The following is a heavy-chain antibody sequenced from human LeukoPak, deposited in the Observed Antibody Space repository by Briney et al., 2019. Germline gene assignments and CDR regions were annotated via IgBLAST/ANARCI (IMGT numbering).Heavy chain of an antibody. J-gene: IGHJ2*01. Sequence: GSSVKVSCKASGGTFSSYAITWVRQAPGQGLEWMGWINTNTGNPTYAQGFTGRFVFSLDTSVSTAYLQISSLKAEDTAVYYCARDMVVTAVGGGWYFDLWGRGTLVTVSS. D-gene: IGHD2-21*02. CDR1: GGTFSSYA. CDR2: INTNTGNP. CDR3: ARDMVVTAVGGGWYFDL. V-gene: IGHV7-4-1*02.